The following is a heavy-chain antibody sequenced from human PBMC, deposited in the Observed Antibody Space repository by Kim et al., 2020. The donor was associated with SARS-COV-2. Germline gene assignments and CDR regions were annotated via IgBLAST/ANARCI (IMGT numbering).Heavy chain of an antibody. V-gene: IGHV3-23*01. D-gene: IGHD2-2*01. CDR2: T. J-gene: IGHJ5*02. Sequence: TANAYSLEGRFPTSSDNSKNTLYLQMNSLRAEDTAVYFCAKGGCYHFDPWGQGTLVTVSS. CDR3: AKGGCYHFDP.